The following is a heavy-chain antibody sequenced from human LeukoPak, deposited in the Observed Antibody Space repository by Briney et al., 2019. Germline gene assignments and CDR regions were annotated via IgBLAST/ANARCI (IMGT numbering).Heavy chain of an antibody. J-gene: IGHJ3*02. Sequence: SETLSLTCTVSGGSISSYYWSWIRQPPGKGLEWIGYTYYSGSTNYNPSLKSRVTISVDTSKNQFSLKLSSVTAADTAVYYCARRSSDRANAFDIWGQGTMVTVSS. CDR1: GGSISSYY. V-gene: IGHV4-59*08. D-gene: IGHD1-26*01. CDR3: ARRSSDRANAFDI. CDR2: TYYSGST.